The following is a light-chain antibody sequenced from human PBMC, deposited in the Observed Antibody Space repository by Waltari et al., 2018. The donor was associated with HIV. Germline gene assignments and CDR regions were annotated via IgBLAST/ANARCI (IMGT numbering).Light chain of an antibody. V-gene: IGLV1-44*01. J-gene: IGLJ2*01. CDR1: TSNIGSNG. Sequence: QSVLTQSPSASGTPGQRVTSSCSGGTSNIGSNGVDWYQQSPGTAPKLLSYSKNQRPSGVPDRFSGSKSGTSASLAISGLQSEDEATYYCATLDDSLNGPIFGGGTRLTVL. CDR3: ATLDDSLNGPI. CDR2: SKN.